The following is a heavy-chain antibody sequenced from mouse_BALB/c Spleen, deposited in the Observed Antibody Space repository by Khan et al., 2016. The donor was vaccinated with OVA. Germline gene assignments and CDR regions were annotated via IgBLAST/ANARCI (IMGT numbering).Heavy chain of an antibody. D-gene: IGHD2-10*01. CDR2: IWSDGSA. CDR3: ARQPYYHYYIMDY. CDR1: GFSLTNYG. V-gene: IGHV2-6-1*01. J-gene: IGHJ4*01. Sequence: QMQLEESGPGLVVPSQSLSITCTISGFSLTNYGVHWVRQPPGKGLEWLVVIWSDGSATYNSALKSRLSISKDNSKKQVFLKMNSLQTDDTAMYYCARQPYYHYYIMDYWGQGTSVTVSS.